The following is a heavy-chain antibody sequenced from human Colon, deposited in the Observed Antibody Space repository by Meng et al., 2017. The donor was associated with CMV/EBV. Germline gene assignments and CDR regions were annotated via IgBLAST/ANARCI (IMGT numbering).Heavy chain of an antibody. CDR3: ARGREKQWPTADY. CDR2: IHNEGSS. D-gene: IGHD6-19*01. V-gene: IGHV4-34*01. CDR1: GGCVSDYR. Sequence: CGGYGGCVSDYRWSWRRQSPGKGLEWIGEIHNEGSSNYRPSHESRVTISVDTSKNQFPLEMTAVTAEDTALYYWARGREKQWPTADYWGQGTLVTVSS. J-gene: IGHJ4*02.